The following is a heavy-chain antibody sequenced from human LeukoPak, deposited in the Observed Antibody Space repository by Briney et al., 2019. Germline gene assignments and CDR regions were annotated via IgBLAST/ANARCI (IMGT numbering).Heavy chain of an antibody. D-gene: IGHD3-9*01. Sequence: SETLSLTCTVSGGSISSGGYYWSWIRQPPGKGLEWIGYIYHSGSTYYNPSLKSRVTISVDRSKNQFSLKLSSVTAADTAVYYCARARYYDILTGWVPSFDYWGQGTLVTVSS. CDR1: GGSISSGGYY. J-gene: IGHJ4*02. CDR2: IYHSGST. V-gene: IGHV4-30-2*01. CDR3: ARARYYDILTGWVPSFDY.